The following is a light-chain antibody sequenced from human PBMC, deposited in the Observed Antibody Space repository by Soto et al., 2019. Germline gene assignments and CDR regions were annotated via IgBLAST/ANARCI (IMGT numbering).Light chain of an antibody. CDR1: RSNIGSNT. J-gene: IGLJ2*01. Sequence: QSVLTQPPSASGTPGQRVTISCSGSRSNIGSNTVNWYQHLPGTAPKLLIYKNDQRPSGVHDRFSGSKSGTSASLAISGLQPEDEGNYFCATGDDTLAVFFGGGTKLTVL. CDR3: ATGDDTLAVF. CDR2: KND. V-gene: IGLV1-44*01.